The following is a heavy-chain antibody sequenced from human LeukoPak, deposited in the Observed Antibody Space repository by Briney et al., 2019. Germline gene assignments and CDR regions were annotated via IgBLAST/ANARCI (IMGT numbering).Heavy chain of an antibody. CDR1: GGTFSSYA. CDR2: IIPIFGTA. CDR3: ARDRSLRELWLRNWFDP. D-gene: IGHD5-18*01. Sequence: SVKVSCKASGGTFSSYAISWVRQAPGQGLEWMGGIIPIFGTANYAQKLPGRVTITADESTSTAYMELSSLRSEDTAVYYCARDRSLRELWLRNWFDPWGQGTLVTVSS. J-gene: IGHJ5*02. V-gene: IGHV1-69*01.